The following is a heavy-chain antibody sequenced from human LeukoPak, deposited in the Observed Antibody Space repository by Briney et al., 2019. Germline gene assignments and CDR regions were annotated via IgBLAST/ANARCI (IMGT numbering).Heavy chain of an antibody. J-gene: IGHJ6*03. D-gene: IGHD6-13*01. CDR3: ARLLAGTPYYYYYYMDV. V-gene: IGHV4-59*01. CDR1: GGSISSYY. CDR2: IYYSGST. Sequence: SETPSLTCTVSGGSISSYYWSWIRQPPGKGLEWIGYIYYSGSTNYDPSLKSRVTISVDTSKNQFSLKLSSVTAADTAVYYCARLLAGTPYYYYYYMDVWGKGATVTVSS.